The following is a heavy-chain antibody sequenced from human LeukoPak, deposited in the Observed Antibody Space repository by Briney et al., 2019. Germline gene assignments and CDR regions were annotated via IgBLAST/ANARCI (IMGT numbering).Heavy chain of an antibody. J-gene: IGHJ4*02. V-gene: IGHV4-34*01. CDR3: ARGLPLDYFDY. Sequence: PSETLSLTCTVSGGPISSDDFYWSWIRQPPGKGLEWIGEINHSGSTNYNPSLKSRVTISVDTSKNQFSLKLSSVTAADTAVYYCARGLPLDYFDYWGQGTLVTVSS. CDR1: GGPISSDDFY. CDR2: INHSGST.